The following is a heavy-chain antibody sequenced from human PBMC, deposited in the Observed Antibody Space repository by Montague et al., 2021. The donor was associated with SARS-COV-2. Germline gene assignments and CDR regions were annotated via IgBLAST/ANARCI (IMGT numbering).Heavy chain of an antibody. V-gene: IGHV2-5*01. CDR2: IYWNGDK. CDR3: AHRGMIRGLIFDY. D-gene: IGHD3-10*01. CDR1: GFSLRSDDEG. J-gene: IGHJ4*02. Sequence: VKPTQTLTLTCTFSGFSLRSDDEGVAWIRQSPGQALEWLAVIYWNGDKRYSPSLQRRLTITKDTSENQVVPTMTNMDPVDTATYYCAHRGMIRGLIFDYWGQGTLVTVSS.